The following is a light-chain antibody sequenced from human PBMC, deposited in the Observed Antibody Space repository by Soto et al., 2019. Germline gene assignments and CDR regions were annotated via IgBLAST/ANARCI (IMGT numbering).Light chain of an antibody. V-gene: IGKV1-39*01. J-gene: IGKJ4*02. CDR2: AAS. Sequence: DIQMTQSPSSLSASVGDRVTITCRASQSISTSLNWYQHTPGKAPKFLIYAASSLQSGVPSRFSGSGSGTDFTLTISSLQPEDFATYYCQQTHSFPPTFGGGTKVEIK. CDR1: QSISTS. CDR3: QQTHSFPPT.